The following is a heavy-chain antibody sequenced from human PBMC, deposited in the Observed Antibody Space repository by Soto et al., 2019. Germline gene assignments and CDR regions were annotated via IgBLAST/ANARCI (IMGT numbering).Heavy chain of an antibody. D-gene: IGHD3-22*01. CDR3: ASAYDSSAFDI. CDR1: GYSFTTYW. J-gene: IGHJ3*02. CDR2: IHLGDSDT. Sequence: PGESLKISCRGPGYSFTTYWIAWVRQMPGKGLEWMGIIHLGDSDTRYSPSFQGQVTISADKAISTAYLQWSSLKASDTAMYYCASAYDSSAFDIWGQGTLVTVSS. V-gene: IGHV5-51*01.